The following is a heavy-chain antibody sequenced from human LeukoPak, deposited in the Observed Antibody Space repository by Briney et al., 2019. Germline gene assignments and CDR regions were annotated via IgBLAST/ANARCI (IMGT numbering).Heavy chain of an antibody. CDR3: AKGDSSSWSYYFDY. V-gene: IGHV3-23*01. CDR2: ISGSGGST. J-gene: IGHJ4*02. CDR1: GFTFSNYA. Sequence: GGSLRLSCAASGFTFSNYAMSWVRQAPGKGLEWVSAISGSGGSTYYADSVKGRFTISRDNSKNTLYLQMNSLRAEDTAVYYCAKGDSSSWSYYFDYWGQGTLVTVSS. D-gene: IGHD6-13*01.